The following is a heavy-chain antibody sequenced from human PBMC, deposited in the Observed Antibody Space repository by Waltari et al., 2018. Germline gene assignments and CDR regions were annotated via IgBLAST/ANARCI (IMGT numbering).Heavy chain of an antibody. CDR1: GYTFTNSW. CDR2: IRQDGNAK. Sequence: EVQMVESGGGLVQPGGSLRLYCANSGYTFTNSWMSWVRQAPGKGLEWLANIRQDGNAKYYLDSVKGRFTISRDNAKNSVFLQMNNLRDEDTAVYYCATSKAAPANDWGQGTLVTVSS. CDR3: ATSKAAPAND. D-gene: IGHD6-13*01. V-gene: IGHV3-7*01. J-gene: IGHJ4*02.